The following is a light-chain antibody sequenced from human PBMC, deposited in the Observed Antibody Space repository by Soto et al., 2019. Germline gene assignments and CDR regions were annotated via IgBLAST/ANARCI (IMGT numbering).Light chain of an antibody. Sequence: DILMTQSPSSLSGSVVDRVTIACRASQSARSSLGWYQQKPGQPPSILIYDVSIRATGIPARFNGSGSGTDFTLTIGSLQSEDFAIYYCQQYKNSPPTFGRGTRVDIK. CDR2: DVS. J-gene: IGKJ5*01. CDR1: QSARSS. CDR3: QQYKNSPPT. V-gene: IGKV3-15*01.